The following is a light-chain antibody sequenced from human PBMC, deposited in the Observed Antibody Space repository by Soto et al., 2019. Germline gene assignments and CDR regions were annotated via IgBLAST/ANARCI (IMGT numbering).Light chain of an antibody. CDR1: QSISSY. V-gene: IGKV1-39*01. CDR2: AAS. J-gene: IGKJ2*01. CDR3: QQRYSIPFT. Sequence: DIQMTQSPSSLSASVGDRVTITCRAIQSISSYLNWYQQKPRKAPELLIYAASSLQSGVPSRFSGSGSGTDFTLTIWSLQPEDFATYYCQQRYSIPFTFGQGTSLEIK.